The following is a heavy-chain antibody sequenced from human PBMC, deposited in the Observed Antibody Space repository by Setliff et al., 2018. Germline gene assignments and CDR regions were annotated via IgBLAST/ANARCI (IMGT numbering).Heavy chain of an antibody. D-gene: IGHD3-3*01. V-gene: IGHV4-38-2*01. J-gene: IGHJ6*03. CDR3: ARMSGFLYMDV. CDR1: SYSISTGYY. CDR2: IHHSGIT. Sequence: SETLSLTCDVFSYSISTGYYWGWIRQPPGKGLEWIGYIHHSGITYYNPSLRSRVTLSVDTSKNQFSLKLNSVTAADTAVYYCARMSGFLYMDVWGKGTPVTVSS.